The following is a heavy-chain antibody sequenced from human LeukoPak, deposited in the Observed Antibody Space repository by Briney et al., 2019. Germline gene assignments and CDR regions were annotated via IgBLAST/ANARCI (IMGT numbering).Heavy chain of an antibody. J-gene: IGHJ4*02. D-gene: IGHD3-10*01. CDR2: INHSGTT. Sequence: PSETLSLTCAVYGGSFSGYYWNWIRQPPGKGLEWIGEINHSGTTNYNPSLKGRVTISVDTSKKQFFLKLSSVTAADTAVYYCARGQWEVRGVIITHFDYWGQGTLVTVSS. V-gene: IGHV4-34*01. CDR3: ARGQWEVRGVIITHFDY. CDR1: GGSFSGYY.